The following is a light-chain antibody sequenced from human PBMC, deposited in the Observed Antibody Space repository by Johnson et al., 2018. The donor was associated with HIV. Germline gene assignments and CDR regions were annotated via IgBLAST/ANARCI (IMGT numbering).Light chain of an antibody. V-gene: IGLV1-51*02. J-gene: IGLJ1*01. CDR2: ANN. CDR3: GTWDSSLTSFV. CDR1: SSNIGNNY. Sequence: QSVLTQPPSVSAAPGQKVTISCSGSSSNIGNNYVSWYQQLPGTAPKLLIYANNKRTSGIPDRFSGSKSGTSATLGITGLQTGDEADYYCGTWDSSLTSFVFGTGTKVTVL.